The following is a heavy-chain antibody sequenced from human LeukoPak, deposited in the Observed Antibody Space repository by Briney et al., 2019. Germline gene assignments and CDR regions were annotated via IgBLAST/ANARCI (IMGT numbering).Heavy chain of an antibody. J-gene: IGHJ2*01. CDR1: GVPFSSYY. D-gene: IGHD1/OR15-1a*01. V-gene: IGHV4-34*01. CDR3: TRAVAEQPD. CDR2: INHSGYT. Sequence: SETLSLTCAVSGVPFSSYYWSWVRQSPRQGLEWIGEINHSGYTNYNPSPKSRVTMSIDTSKNQFSLILTSVTAADAGVYYCTRAVAEQPDGGREPLVTVPS.